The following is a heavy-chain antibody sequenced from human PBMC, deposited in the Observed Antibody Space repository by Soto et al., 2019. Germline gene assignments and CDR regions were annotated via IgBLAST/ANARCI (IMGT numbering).Heavy chain of an antibody. Sequence: QLQESGPGLVKPSETLPLSCTVSAASISSSNDYWAWIRQSPGRGLEWIGSIYHTGTTYYSPSLKSRVTMSLEKSKNFFPLKPTSVTASDTAIYFCARNGPAAPRGFFDAWGQGVLVTVSS. CDR3: ARNGPAAPRGFFDA. D-gene: IGHD3-10*01. J-gene: IGHJ5*02. CDR2: IYHTGTT. CDR1: AASISSSNDY. V-gene: IGHV4-39*02.